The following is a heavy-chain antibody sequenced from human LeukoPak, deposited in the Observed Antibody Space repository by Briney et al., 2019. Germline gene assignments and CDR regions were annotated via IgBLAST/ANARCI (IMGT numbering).Heavy chain of an antibody. D-gene: IGHD3-22*01. CDR2: ISGYNGKT. V-gene: IGHV1-18*01. Sequence: ASVKVSCKASGYTFTSYGITWVRQAPGQGLEWMGWISGYNGKTNYVQKLQGRVTMTTDTSTNTAYMELRSLRSDDSAVYYCARDMYDISGRADYWGQGTRVTVSS. CDR1: GYTFTSYG. CDR3: ARDMYDISGRADY. J-gene: IGHJ4*02.